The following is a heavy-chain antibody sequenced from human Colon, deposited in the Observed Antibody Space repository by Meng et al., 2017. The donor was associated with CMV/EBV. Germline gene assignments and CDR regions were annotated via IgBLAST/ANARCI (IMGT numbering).Heavy chain of an antibody. CDR1: GGSISSSSYY. J-gene: IGHJ5*02. Sequence: LPLEESGPGPVKPSETLSRTCTVSGGSISSSSYYWGWIRQPPGKGLEWIGSIYYSGSTYYNPSLKSRVTISVDTSKNQFSLKLSSVTAADTAVYYCARATLTIFGVVIPPHWFDPWGQGTLVTVPS. V-gene: IGHV4-39*07. D-gene: IGHD3-3*01. CDR3: ARATLTIFGVVIPPHWFDP. CDR2: IYYSGST.